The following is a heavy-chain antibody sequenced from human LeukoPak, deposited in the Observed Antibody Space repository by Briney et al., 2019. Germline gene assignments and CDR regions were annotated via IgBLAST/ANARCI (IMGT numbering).Heavy chain of an antibody. CDR3: AKGVAVAGFDY. J-gene: IGHJ4*02. V-gene: IGHV3-30-3*01. CDR2: ISYDGSNK. CDR1: GFTSSSYA. D-gene: IGHD6-19*01. Sequence: GRSLRLSCAASGFTSSSYAMHWVRQAPGKGLEWVAVISYDGSNKYYADSVKGRFTISRDNSKNTLYLQMNSLRAEDTAVYYCAKGVAVAGFDYWGQGTLVTVSS.